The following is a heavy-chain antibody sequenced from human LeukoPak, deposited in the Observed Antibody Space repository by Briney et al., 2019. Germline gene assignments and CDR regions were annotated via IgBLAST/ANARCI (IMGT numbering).Heavy chain of an antibody. CDR1: GGSITSTIYY. D-gene: IGHD6-13*01. CDR2: IYYSGST. CDR3: ARHTTLAAAGWAFDI. V-gene: IGHV4-39*07. Sequence: SETLSLTCTVSGGSITSTIYYWGWIRQPPGKGLEWVGNIYYSGSTYYNPSLKSRVTISVDTSKNLFSLKLSSVTAADTAVYYCARHTTLAAAGWAFDIWGQGTMVTVSS. J-gene: IGHJ3*02.